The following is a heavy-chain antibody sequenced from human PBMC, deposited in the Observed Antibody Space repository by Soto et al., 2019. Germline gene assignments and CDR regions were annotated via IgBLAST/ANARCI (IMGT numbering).Heavy chain of an antibody. CDR3: ARHSSVVTYRAPAES. J-gene: IGHJ5*02. V-gene: IGHV3-30*03. CDR2: ISYDGSDK. CDR1: GFTFSDRG. D-gene: IGHD5-18*01. Sequence: PGGSLRLSCSASGFTFSDRGFHWVRQAPGKGLEWVAVISYDGSDKYYADSVKGRFTISRDNSKKTLYLQMTSLRADDTAGYYCARHSSVVTYRAPAESWRQGTLVTVSS.